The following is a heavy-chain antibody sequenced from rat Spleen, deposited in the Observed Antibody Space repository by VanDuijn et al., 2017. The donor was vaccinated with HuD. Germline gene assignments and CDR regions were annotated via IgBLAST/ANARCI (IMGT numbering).Heavy chain of an antibody. CDR1: GFTFSNCD. D-gene: IGHD4-3*01. J-gene: IGHJ3*01. CDR2: ISYNGGST. CDR3: VRQDTSGYSNWFTY. Sequence: EVQLVESGGGLVQPGRSLKLSCAASGFTFSNCDMAWVRQAPKKGLEWVAYISYNGGSTFYRDSVKGRFTISRDNAKSTLYLQMDSLRSEDTATYYCVRQDTSGYSNWFTYWGQGTLVTVSS. V-gene: IGHV5-29*01.